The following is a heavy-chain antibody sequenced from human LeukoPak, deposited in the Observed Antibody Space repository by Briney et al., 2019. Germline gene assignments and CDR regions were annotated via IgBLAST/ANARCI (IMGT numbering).Heavy chain of an antibody. V-gene: IGHV4-30-2*03. D-gene: IGHD3-22*01. Sequence: SQTLSLTCAVSGGSISSGGYSWSWIRQPPGKGLEWIGYIYHSGSTYYNPSLKSRVTISVDTSKNQFSLKLSSVTAADTAVYYCASQTESGYYYDSSGYGAFDIWGQGTMVTVSS. CDR3: ASQTESGYYYDSSGYGAFDI. CDR1: GGSISSGGYS. J-gene: IGHJ3*02. CDR2: IYHSGST.